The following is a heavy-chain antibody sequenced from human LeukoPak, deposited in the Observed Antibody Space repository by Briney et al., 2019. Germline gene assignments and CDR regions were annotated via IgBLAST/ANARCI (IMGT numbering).Heavy chain of an antibody. V-gene: IGHV3-48*03. Sequence: GGSLRLSCAASGFIFTNYEMNWVRQAPGKGLEWVSYITGSGTTIYYADSVKGRFTISRDNAGNSLYLQMNSLRAEDTAVYYCARDGPPWAFDIWGQGTMVTVSS. J-gene: IGHJ3*02. D-gene: IGHD1-14*01. CDR2: ITGSGTTI. CDR1: GFIFTNYE. CDR3: ARDGPPWAFDI.